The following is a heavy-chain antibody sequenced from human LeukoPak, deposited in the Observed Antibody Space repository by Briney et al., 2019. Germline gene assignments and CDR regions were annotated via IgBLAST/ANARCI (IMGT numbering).Heavy chain of an antibody. J-gene: IGHJ4*02. CDR1: GFTFSNYS. Sequence: GGSLRLSCAASGFTFSNYSMNWVRQVPGKGLQWVSYISSSSSTIYYAGAVKGRFTISRDNAKNSLYLQMNSLRAEDTAVYYCARVGAMRWDYWGQGTLVTVSS. D-gene: IGHD1-26*01. CDR2: ISSSSSTI. V-gene: IGHV3-48*01. CDR3: ARVGAMRWDY.